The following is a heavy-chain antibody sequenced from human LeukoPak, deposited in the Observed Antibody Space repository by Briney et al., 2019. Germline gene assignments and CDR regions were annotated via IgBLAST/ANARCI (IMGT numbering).Heavy chain of an antibody. Sequence: PGGSLRLSCAASGFTFSDYYMSWIRQAPGKGLEWVSYISSSGSTIYYADSVKGRFTISRDNAKNSLYLQMNSLRAEDTAVYYCAKTQYYYDSSGYYENYYFDYWGQGTLVTVSS. CDR1: GFTFSDYY. J-gene: IGHJ4*02. D-gene: IGHD3-22*01. CDR3: AKTQYYYDSSGYYENYYFDY. CDR2: ISSSGSTI. V-gene: IGHV3-11*04.